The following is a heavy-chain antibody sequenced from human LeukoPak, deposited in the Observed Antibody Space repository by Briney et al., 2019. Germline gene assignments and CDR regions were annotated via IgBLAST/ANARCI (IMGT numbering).Heavy chain of an antibody. CDR2: IWYDGSNK. CDR3: ARDFPNYYDSSGYYSAIDY. V-gene: IGHV3-33*01. D-gene: IGHD3-22*01. Sequence: GGSLRLSCVASGFTFSSYGMHWVRQAPGKGLEWVAVIWYDGSNKYYADSVKGRFTISRDNSKNTLYLQMNSLRAEDTAVYYCARDFPNYYDSSGYYSAIDYWGQGTLVTVSS. CDR1: GFTFSSYG. J-gene: IGHJ4*02.